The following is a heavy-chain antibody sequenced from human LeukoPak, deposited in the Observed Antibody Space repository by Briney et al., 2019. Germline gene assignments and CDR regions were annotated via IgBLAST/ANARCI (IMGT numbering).Heavy chain of an antibody. CDR3: ARDAYTTTSNWLDP. D-gene: IGHD4-17*01. CDR1: GFTLNKYW. V-gene: IGHV3-74*01. CDR2: ITGDGSDT. J-gene: IGHJ5*02. Sequence: GGPLRLSCEASGFTLNKYWMHWVRQAPGKALVWVSRITGDGSDTAYADSVKGRFTVSRDDAKNTLFLQMTSLRVEDTAIYYCARDAYTTTSNWLDPWGQGTLVTVSS.